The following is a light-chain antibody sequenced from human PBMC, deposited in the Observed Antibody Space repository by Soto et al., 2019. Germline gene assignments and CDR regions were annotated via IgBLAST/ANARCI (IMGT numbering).Light chain of an antibody. Sequence: DIVMTQSPDSLAVSLGERATISCRSSQSVLTTNSNKRNYLAWYQHKSGQPPRLLIYWASTRESGVPDRFSGSGSGTEFTLTISNLQAEDEAVYFCHQYYSAPLTFGAGTKVDIK. CDR1: QSVLTTNSNKRNY. CDR2: WAS. CDR3: HQYYSAPLT. J-gene: IGKJ4*01. V-gene: IGKV4-1*01.